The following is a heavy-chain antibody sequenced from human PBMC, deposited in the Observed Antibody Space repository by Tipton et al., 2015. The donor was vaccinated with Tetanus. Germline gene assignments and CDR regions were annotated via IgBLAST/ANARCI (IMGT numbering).Heavy chain of an antibody. CDR3: ARLLVADAFDI. Sequence: TLSLTCAVSYGSMTSGGYSWSWIRQPPGKGLEWIGYIYHSGTAYYNPSLKSRVTISVDRSENQFSLKLNSATAADTAMYYCARLLVADAFDIWGQGTMVTVSS. J-gene: IGHJ3*02. V-gene: IGHV4-30-2*01. CDR2: IYHSGTA. CDR1: YGSMTSGGYS. D-gene: IGHD2-8*02.